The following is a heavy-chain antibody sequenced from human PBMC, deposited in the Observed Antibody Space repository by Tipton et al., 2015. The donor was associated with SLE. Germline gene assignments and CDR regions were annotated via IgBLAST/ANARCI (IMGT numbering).Heavy chain of an antibody. CDR3: ARRLEYSSGGYEEYFDY. Sequence: TLSLTCTVSGGSISSYYWSWIRQPPGKGLEWIGYIYYSGSTNYNPSLKSRVTISVDASKNQFSVRLSSVTAADTAVYYCARRLEYSSGGYEEYFDYWGQGTLVTVSS. J-gene: IGHJ4*02. V-gene: IGHV4-59*12. D-gene: IGHD6-19*01. CDR1: GGSISSYY. CDR2: IYYSGST.